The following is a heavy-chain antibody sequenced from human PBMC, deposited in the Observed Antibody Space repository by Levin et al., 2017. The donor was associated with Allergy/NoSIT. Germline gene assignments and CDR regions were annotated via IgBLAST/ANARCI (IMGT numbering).Heavy chain of an antibody. Sequence: ASVKVSCKASGYTFKNYGISWVRQAPGQGLEWMGWISTHNGNTNYAQSFQGRVTITTDTSTSTADMELRSLISDDTAVYYCARFVVTPVSYFYIDVWGKGTTVTVSS. CDR1: GYTFKNYG. J-gene: IGHJ6*03. D-gene: IGHD2-2*01. CDR2: ISTHNGNT. CDR3: ARFVVTPVSYFYIDV. V-gene: IGHV1-18*01.